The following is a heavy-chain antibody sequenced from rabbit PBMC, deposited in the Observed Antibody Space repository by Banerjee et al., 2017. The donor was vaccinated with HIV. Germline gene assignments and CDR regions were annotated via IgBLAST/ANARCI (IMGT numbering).Heavy chain of an antibody. CDR1: GFSFSSGYY. V-gene: IGHV1S40*01. D-gene: IGHD6-1*01. J-gene: IGHJ6*01. Sequence: QSLEESGGDLVKPGASLTLTCTASGFSFSSGYYMYWVRQAPGKGLEWIACIYAGSSGTTYYASWATGRFTISKTSSTTVTLQMTSLTAADTATYFCARRDGGYVAYGYAYYGMDLWGQGTLVTVS. CDR3: ARRDGGYVAYGYAYYGMDL. CDR2: IYAGSSGTT.